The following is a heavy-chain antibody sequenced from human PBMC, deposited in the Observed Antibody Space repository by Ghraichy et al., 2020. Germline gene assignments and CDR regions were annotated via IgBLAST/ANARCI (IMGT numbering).Heavy chain of an antibody. CDR1: RFSLSTSGVG. CDR3: AHSPKRGWLRPYYFDY. Sequence: SGPTLVKPTQTLTLTCTFSRFSLSTSGVGVGWIRQPPGKALEWLALIYWNDDKRYSPSLKSRLTITKDTSKNQVVLTMTNMDPVDTATYYCAHSPKRGWLRPYYFDYWGQGTLVTVSS. CDR2: IYWNDDK. V-gene: IGHV2-5*01. D-gene: IGHD5-12*01. J-gene: IGHJ4*02.